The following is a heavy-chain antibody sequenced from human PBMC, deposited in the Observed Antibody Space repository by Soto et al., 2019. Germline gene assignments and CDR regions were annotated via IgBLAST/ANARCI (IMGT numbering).Heavy chain of an antibody. CDR3: ARDAGVAAAGVDAFDI. V-gene: IGHV4-59*01. CDR2: IYYSGST. J-gene: IGHJ3*02. D-gene: IGHD6-13*01. Sequence: PSETLSLICTVSGGSISTYHWTWIRQPPGKGLEWIGYIYYSGSTNYNPSLKSRVTISVDTSKNQISLKVRSVTAADTAVYYCARDAGVAAAGVDAFDIWGQGKMVTVSS. CDR1: GGSISTYH.